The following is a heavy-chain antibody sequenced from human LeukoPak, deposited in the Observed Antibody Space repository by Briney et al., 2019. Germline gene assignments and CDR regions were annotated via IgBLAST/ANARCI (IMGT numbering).Heavy chain of an antibody. Sequence: GGSLRLSCAASGFTFSSYWMNWARQAPGKGLEWVASINHNGNVNYYVDSVKGRFTISRDNAKNSLYLQMNSLRAEDAAVYYCARSGGDYYFDYWGQGTLVTVSS. CDR2: INHNGNVN. CDR1: GFTFSSYW. D-gene: IGHD3-16*01. CDR3: ARSGGDYYFDY. V-gene: IGHV3-7*01. J-gene: IGHJ4*02.